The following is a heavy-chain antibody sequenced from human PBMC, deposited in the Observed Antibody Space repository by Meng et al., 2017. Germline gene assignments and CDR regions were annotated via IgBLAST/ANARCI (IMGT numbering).Heavy chain of an antibody. Sequence: QLQLQESGPGLVKPSETLSLTCTVSGGSISSNTYYWGWIRQPPGKGLEWIGSIYYSGSTYYNPSLKSRVTISVDTSKNQFSLNLSSVTAADTAVYYCGRDQGRELINHWGQGTLVTVSS. V-gene: IGHV4-39*07. CDR1: GGSISSNTYY. CDR2: IYYSGST. D-gene: IGHD1-7*01. J-gene: IGHJ4*02. CDR3: GRDQGRELINH.